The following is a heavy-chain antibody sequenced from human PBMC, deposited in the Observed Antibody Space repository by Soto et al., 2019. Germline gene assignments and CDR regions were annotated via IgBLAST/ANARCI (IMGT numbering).Heavy chain of an antibody. CDR2: ISGSAATT. V-gene: IGHV3-23*01. CDR1: GFTFSSYA. CDR3: VKEGSEGAVGYAFDI. D-gene: IGHD1-26*01. J-gene: IGHJ3*02. Sequence: EVRLLESGGGLVQPGGSLRLSCAASGFTFSSYAMSWVRQAPGKGLDWVSSISGSAATTYYGDSVKGRFTISRDNSKNTVYLQLTSVRAEDTAVYYCVKEGSEGAVGYAFDIWGQGTMVTVSS.